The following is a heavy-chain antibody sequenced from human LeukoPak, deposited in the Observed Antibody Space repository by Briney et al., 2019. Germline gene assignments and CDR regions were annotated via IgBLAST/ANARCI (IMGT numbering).Heavy chain of an antibody. CDR3: AREGMGFLPLDAFDI. J-gene: IGHJ3*02. CDR2: ISYDGSNK. CDR1: GFTFSSHA. Sequence: PGGSLRLSCAASGFTFSSHAMHWVRQAPGKGLEWVALISYDGSNKYYADSVKARFIISRDNSKNTLYLQMNSLRAEDTAVYFCAREGMGFLPLDAFDIWGQGSMVTVSS. V-gene: IGHV3-30*04. D-gene: IGHD6-13*01.